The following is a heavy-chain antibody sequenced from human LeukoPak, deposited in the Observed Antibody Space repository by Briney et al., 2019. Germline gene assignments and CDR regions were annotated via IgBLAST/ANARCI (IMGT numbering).Heavy chain of an antibody. J-gene: IGHJ5*02. V-gene: IGHV4-4*09. CDR3: ARSDGIVGEEAWFDP. CDR2: IFGSDIT. CDR1: GGSISTFH. D-gene: IGHD1-26*01. Sequence: SETLSLTCSVSGGSISTFHWHWIRQPPGKGLEWVGYIFGSDITNYNPSLRSRVTISVGTSKNQFSLKLRSVTAADTAVYFCARSDGIVGEEAWFDPWGQGTLVTVSS.